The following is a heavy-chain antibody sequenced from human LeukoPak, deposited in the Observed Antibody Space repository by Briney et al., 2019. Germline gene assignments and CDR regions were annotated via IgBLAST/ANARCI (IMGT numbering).Heavy chain of an antibody. Sequence: GASVKVSCKASGYAFTGYYMHWVRQAPGQGLEWMGWINPNSGGTNYAQKFQGRVTMTRDTSISTAYMELSRLRSDDTAVYYCARDRAGADTIVDVWGEGTTVTVSS. J-gene: IGHJ6*04. CDR2: INPNSGGT. D-gene: IGHD1-26*01. CDR1: GYAFTGYY. CDR3: ARDRAGADTIVDV. V-gene: IGHV1-2*02.